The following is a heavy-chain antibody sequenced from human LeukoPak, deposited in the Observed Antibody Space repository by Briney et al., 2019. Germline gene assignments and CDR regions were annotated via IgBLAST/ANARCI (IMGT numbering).Heavy chain of an antibody. Sequence: SETLSLTCAVYGGSFSGYYWSWIRQPPGKGLEWIGEINHSGSTNYNPSLKSRVTISVDTSKNQFSLKLSSVTAADTAVYYCARRLGELSRLAFDIWGQGTMVTVSS. J-gene: IGHJ3*02. CDR2: INHSGST. CDR1: GGSFSGYY. CDR3: ARRLGELSRLAFDI. V-gene: IGHV4-34*01. D-gene: IGHD3-10*01.